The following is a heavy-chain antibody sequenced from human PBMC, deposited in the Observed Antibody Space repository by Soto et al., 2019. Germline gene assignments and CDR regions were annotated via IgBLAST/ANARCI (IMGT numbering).Heavy chain of an antibody. Sequence: GGSLRLSCAASGFTFSSYAMHWVRQAPGKGLEWVAVISYDGSNKYYADSVKGRFTISRDNSKNTLYLQMNSLRAEDTAVYYCARAFGYFDYWGQGTLVTVSS. CDR3: ARAFGYFDY. J-gene: IGHJ4*02. CDR2: ISYDGSNK. V-gene: IGHV3-30-3*01. CDR1: GFTFSSYA. D-gene: IGHD3-10*01.